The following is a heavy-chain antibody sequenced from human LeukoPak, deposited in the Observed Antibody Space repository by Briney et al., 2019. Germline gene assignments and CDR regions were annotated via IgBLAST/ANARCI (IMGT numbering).Heavy chain of an antibody. J-gene: IGHJ4*02. CDR1: GFTFTSYA. Sequence: GGSLRLSCAASGFTFTSYAMSWVRQAPGKGLEWVSAISGSGGSTYYADSVKGRFTISRDNSKNTLYLQMNSLRAEDTAVYYCASDLDSGSYYGLGYWGQGTLVTVSS. CDR2: ISGSGGST. D-gene: IGHD1-26*01. CDR3: ASDLDSGSYYGLGY. V-gene: IGHV3-23*01.